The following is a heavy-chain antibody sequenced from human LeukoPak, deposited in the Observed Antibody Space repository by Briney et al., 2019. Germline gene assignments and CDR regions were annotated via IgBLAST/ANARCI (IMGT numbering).Heavy chain of an antibody. CDR3: AREGEQLDFDY. D-gene: IGHD6-13*01. Sequence: ASVKVSCKASGGTFSSYAISWVRQAPGQGLEWMGGIIPIFGTANYAQKFQGRVTITADKSTSTAYMELSSLRSEDTAVYYCAREGEQLDFDYWGQGTLVTVSS. CDR1: GGTFSSYA. CDR2: IIPIFGTA. J-gene: IGHJ4*02. V-gene: IGHV1-69*06.